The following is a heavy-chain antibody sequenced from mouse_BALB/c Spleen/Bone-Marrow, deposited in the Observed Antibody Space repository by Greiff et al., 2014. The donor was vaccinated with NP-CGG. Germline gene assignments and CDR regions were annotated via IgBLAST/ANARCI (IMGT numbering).Heavy chain of an antibody. V-gene: IGHV14-3*02. CDR1: GFNIKDTY. J-gene: IGHJ3*01. D-gene: IGHD1-1*01. Sequence: EVQVVESGADLVKPGASVKLSCTASGFNIKDTYMHWVKQRPEQGLEWIGRIDPANGNTKYDPKFQGKATITADTSSNTAYLQLSSLTSEDTAVYYCARGDYYGGSFFAYWGQGTLVTVSA. CDR2: IDPANGNT. CDR3: ARGDYYGGSFFAY.